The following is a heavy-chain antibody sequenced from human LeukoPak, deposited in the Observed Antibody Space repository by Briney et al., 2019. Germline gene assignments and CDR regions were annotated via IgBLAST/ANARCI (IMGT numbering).Heavy chain of an antibody. CDR3: ASRQGLGWHYVN. CDR1: GFTFNTNV. D-gene: IGHD3-10*02. CDR2: ISDSGGST. Sequence: PGGSLRLSCAASGFTFNTNVMSWVRQVPGKGLEWVSGISDSGGSTYYADSVKGRFTISRDNSKNTLYLQMNSLRAEDTAVYYCASRQGLGWHYVNWGQGTLVTVSS. J-gene: IGHJ4*02. V-gene: IGHV3-23*01.